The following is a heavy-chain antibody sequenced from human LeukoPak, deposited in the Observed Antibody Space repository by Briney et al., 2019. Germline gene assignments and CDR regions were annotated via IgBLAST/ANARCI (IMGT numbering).Heavy chain of an antibody. CDR2: ISYDGSNK. Sequence: GMSLRLSCAASGFTFSSYGTHWVRQAPGKGLEWVAVISYDGSNKYYADSVKGRFTISRDNSKNTLYLQMNSLRAEDTAVYYCAKNPVCSSTSCYPGYYYYGMDVWGQGTTVTVSS. CDR3: AKNPVCSSTSCYPGYYYYGMDV. D-gene: IGHD2-2*01. CDR1: GFTFSSYG. J-gene: IGHJ6*02. V-gene: IGHV3-30*18.